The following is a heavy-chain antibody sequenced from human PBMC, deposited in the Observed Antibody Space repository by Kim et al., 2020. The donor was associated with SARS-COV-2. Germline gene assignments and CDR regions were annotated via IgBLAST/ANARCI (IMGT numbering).Heavy chain of an antibody. Sequence: GGSLRLSCAASGFTFSSYWMSWVRQAPGKGLEWVANIKQDGSEKYYVDSVKGRFTISRDNAKNSLYLQMNSLRAEDTAVYYCARGPHKRTYYYDSSGGYWGQGTLVNVSS. CDR1: GFTFSSYW. V-gene: IGHV3-7*01. J-gene: IGHJ4*02. CDR3: ARGPHKRTYYYDSSGGY. D-gene: IGHD3-22*01. CDR2: IKQDGSEK.